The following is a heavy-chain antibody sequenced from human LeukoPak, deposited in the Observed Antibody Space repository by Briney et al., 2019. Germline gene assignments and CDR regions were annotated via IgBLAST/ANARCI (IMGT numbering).Heavy chain of an antibody. CDR1: GGSIRSGGYY. Sequence: SETLSLTCTVSGGSIRSGGYYWSWIRQHPGKGLEWIGYIYYSGSTYYNPSLKSRVTISVDTSKNQFSLKLSSVTVADTAVYYCARAQTYDFWSGYYNEDAFDIWGQGTMVTVSS. CDR3: ARAQTYDFWSGYYNEDAFDI. CDR2: IYYSGST. D-gene: IGHD3-3*01. V-gene: IGHV4-31*03. J-gene: IGHJ3*02.